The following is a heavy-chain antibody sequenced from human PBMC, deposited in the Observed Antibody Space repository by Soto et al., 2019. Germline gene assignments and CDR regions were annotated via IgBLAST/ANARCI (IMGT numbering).Heavy chain of an antibody. CDR3: ARTPYSSGCNDY. J-gene: IGHJ4*02. V-gene: IGHV3-11*06. CDR1: GFTFSDYY. Sequence: PGGALRLSCAASGFTFSDYYMSWIRQAPGKGLEWVSYISSSSSYTNYADSVKGRFTISRDNAKNSLYLQMNSLRAEDTAVYYCARTPYSSGCNDYWGQGTLVTVSS. D-gene: IGHD6-19*01. CDR2: ISSSSSYT.